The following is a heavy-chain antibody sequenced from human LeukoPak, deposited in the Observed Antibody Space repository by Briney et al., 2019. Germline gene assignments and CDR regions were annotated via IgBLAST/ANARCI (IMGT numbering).Heavy chain of an antibody. Sequence: ASVKVSCKASGDTFTTYGITWVRQAPGQGLEWMGWISGYNGNTEYTQKFQGRVAMTRDTSTSTAYMELRSLRSDDTAVYYCARAWLFDDTFDIWGQGTMVTVSS. D-gene: IGHD6-19*01. V-gene: IGHV1-18*01. CDR2: ISGYNGNT. J-gene: IGHJ3*02. CDR3: ARAWLFDDTFDI. CDR1: GDTFTTYG.